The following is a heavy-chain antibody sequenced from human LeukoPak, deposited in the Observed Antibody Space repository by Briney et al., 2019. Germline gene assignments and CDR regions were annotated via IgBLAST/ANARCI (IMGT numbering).Heavy chain of an antibody. CDR1: GGSISSSSYY. D-gene: IGHD2-2*01. CDR2: IYYSGST. CDR3: ARQQLTAYNWFDP. J-gene: IGHJ5*02. V-gene: IGHV4-39*01. Sequence: PSETLSLTCTVSGGSISSSSYYWGWIRQPPGKGLEWIGSIYYSGSTYHNPSLKSRVTISVDTSKNQFSLKLSSVTAADTAVYYCARQQLTAYNWFDPWGQGTLVTVSS.